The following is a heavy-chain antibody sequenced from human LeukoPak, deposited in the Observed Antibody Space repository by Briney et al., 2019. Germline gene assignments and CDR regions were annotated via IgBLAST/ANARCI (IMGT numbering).Heavy chain of an antibody. D-gene: IGHD2-15*01. CDR1: GGSISSYY. CDR3: ARDRCSGGSCYLDY. Sequence: SETLSLTCTASGGSISSYYWSWIRQPAGKGLEWIGRIYTSGSTNYNPSLKSRVTMSVDTSKNQFSLKLSSVTAADTAVYYCARDRCSGGSCYLDYWGQGTLVTVSS. J-gene: IGHJ4*02. CDR2: IYTSGST. V-gene: IGHV4-4*07.